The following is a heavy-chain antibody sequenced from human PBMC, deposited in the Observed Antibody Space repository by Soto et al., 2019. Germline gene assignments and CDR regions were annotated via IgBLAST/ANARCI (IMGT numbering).Heavy chain of an antibody. V-gene: IGHV3-21*01. J-gene: IGHJ4*02. Sequence: EVQLVESGGGLVEPGGSLRLSCAASGFTFSTYSMNWVRQAPGKGLEWVSSITSSSNYIYYTDSVEGRFTISRDNAKNSLYLHMTSLRVEDTAVYYCGRDANFYASGSGVYYWRQGTLVTVSS. CDR1: GFTFSTYS. D-gene: IGHD3-10*01. CDR3: GRDANFYASGSGVYY. CDR2: ITSSSNYI.